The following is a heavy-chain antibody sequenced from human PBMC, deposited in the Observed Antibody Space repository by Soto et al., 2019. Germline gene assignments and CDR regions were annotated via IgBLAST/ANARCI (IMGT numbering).Heavy chain of an antibody. J-gene: IGHJ4*02. V-gene: IGHV3-30*18. Sequence: QVQLVESGGGVVQPGRSLRLSCAASGFTFSSYGMHWVRQAPGKGLEWVAVISYDGSNKYYADSVKGRFTISRDNSKNKLYLQMNSLRAEDTAVYYCAKGGSSGYYWGGFDYWGQGTLVTVSS. D-gene: IGHD3-22*01. CDR1: GFTFSSYG. CDR2: ISYDGSNK. CDR3: AKGGSSGYYWGGFDY.